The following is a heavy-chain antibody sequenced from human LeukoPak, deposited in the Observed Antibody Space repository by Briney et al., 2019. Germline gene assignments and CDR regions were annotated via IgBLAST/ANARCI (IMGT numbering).Heavy chain of an antibody. Sequence: GGSLRLSCAASGFTFSSYSINWVRQAPGKGLQWVSSISTSSSYIYYADSVKGRFTISRDNAKNSLYLQMNSLRAEDTAVYYCASLVVVPAAMPASRYYYYYMDVWGKGTTVTISS. J-gene: IGHJ6*03. CDR1: GFTFSSYS. D-gene: IGHD2-2*01. CDR2: ISTSSSYI. CDR3: ASLVVVPAAMPASRYYYYYMDV. V-gene: IGHV3-21*01.